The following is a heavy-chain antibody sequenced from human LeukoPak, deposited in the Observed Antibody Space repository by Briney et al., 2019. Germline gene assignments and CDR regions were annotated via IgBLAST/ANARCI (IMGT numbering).Heavy chain of an antibody. CDR2: ISSSGSTI. V-gene: IGHV3-48*03. CDR3: ARDWKVRGVITPFDY. J-gene: IGHJ4*02. Sequence: GGSLRLSCAASGFTFSSYEMNWVRQAPGKGLEWVSYISSSGSTIYYADSVKGRFTISRDNAKNSLYLQMNSLRAEDTAVYYCARDWKVRGVITPFDYWGQGTLVTVSS. CDR1: GFTFSSYE. D-gene: IGHD3-10*01.